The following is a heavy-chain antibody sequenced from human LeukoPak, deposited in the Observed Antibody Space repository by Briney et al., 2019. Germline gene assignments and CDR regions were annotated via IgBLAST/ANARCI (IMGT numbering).Heavy chain of an antibody. Sequence: ASVKVSCKASGGTFSSYAISWVRQAPGQGLEWMGRIIPILGIANYAQKFQGRVTITADKSTSTAYMELSSLRSEDTAVYYCARDLTDGGSGSYYNVWGQGTLVTVSS. J-gene: IGHJ4*02. CDR2: IIPILGIA. CDR1: GGTFSSYA. V-gene: IGHV1-69*04. D-gene: IGHD3-10*01. CDR3: ARDLTDGGSGSYYNV.